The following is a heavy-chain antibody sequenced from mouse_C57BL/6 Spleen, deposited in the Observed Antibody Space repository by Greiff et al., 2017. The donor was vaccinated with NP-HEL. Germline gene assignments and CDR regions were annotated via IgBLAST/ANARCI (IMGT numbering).Heavy chain of an antibody. CDR2: IDPSDSYT. V-gene: IGHV1-69*01. CDR1: GYTFTSYW. D-gene: IGHD2-4*01. Sequence: VQLQQPGAELVMPGASVKLSCKASGYTFTSYWMHWVKQRPGQGLEWIGEIDPSDSYTNYNQKFKGKSTLTVDKSSSTAYMQLSSLTSEDSAVYYCARPYDYEGAWFAYWGQGTLVTVSA. CDR3: ARPYDYEGAWFAY. J-gene: IGHJ3*01.